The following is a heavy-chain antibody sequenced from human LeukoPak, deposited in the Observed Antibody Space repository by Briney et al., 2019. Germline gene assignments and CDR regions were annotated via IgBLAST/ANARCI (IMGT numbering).Heavy chain of an antibody. CDR2: IYYSGST. CDR3: ARREWELHNAFDI. CDR1: GGSISSYY. Sequence: SETLSLTCTVSGGSISSYYWSWIRQPPGKGLEWIGYIYYSGSTNYNPSLKSRVAISVDTSKNQFSLKLSSVTAADTAVYYCARREWELHNAFDIWGQGTVVTVSS. D-gene: IGHD1-26*01. V-gene: IGHV4-59*08. J-gene: IGHJ3*02.